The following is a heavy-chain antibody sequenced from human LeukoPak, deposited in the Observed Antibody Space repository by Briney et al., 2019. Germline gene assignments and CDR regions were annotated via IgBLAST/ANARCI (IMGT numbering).Heavy chain of an antibody. J-gene: IGHJ4*02. CDR3: ATPGEWLLVFDY. V-gene: IGHV1-24*01. CDR2: FDPEDGET. D-gene: IGHD3-3*01. Sequence: ASVEVSCKVSGYTLTELSMHWVRQAPGKGLEWMGGFDPEDGETIYAQKFQGRVTMTEDTSTDTAYMELSSLRSEDTAVYYCATPGEWLLVFDYWGQGTLVTVSS. CDR1: GYTLTELS.